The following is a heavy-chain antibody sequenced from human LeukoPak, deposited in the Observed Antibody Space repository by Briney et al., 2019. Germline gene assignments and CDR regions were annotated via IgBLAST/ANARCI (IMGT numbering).Heavy chain of an antibody. CDR2: MNPNSGNT. Sequence: ASVKVSCKASGYTFTSYDINWVRQATGQGLEWMGWMNPNSGNTGYAQKFQGRATMTRNTSISTAYMELSSLRSEDTAVYYCARGQLVSIFGVVILRKSRYYYYMDVWGKGTTATVSS. CDR3: ARGQLVSIFGVVILRKSRYYYYMDV. CDR1: GYTFTSYD. J-gene: IGHJ6*03. D-gene: IGHD3-3*01. V-gene: IGHV1-8*01.